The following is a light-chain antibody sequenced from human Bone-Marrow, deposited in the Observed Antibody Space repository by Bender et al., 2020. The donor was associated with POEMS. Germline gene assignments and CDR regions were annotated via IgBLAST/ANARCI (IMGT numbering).Light chain of an antibody. Sequence: QSALTQPASVSGSPGQSITISCTGTSSDVGSYSLVSWYQHHPGKAPKLMIYEVTKRPSGVSNRFSGSKSGNTASLTVSGLQAEDEADYYCSSYAGSDIVLFGGGTKLTVL. CDR1: SSDVGSYSL. CDR2: EVT. CDR3: SSYAGSDIVL. V-gene: IGLV2-14*02. J-gene: IGLJ2*01.